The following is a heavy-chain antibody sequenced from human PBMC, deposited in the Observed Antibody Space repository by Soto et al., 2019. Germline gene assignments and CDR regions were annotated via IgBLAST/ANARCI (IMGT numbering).Heavy chain of an antibody. J-gene: IGHJ4*02. CDR1: GFTFSSYS. V-gene: IGHV3-48*01. CDR3: AREAGGSYYRGFDY. CDR2: ISSSSSTI. D-gene: IGHD1-26*01. Sequence: GGSLRLSCAASGFTFSSYSMNWVRQAPGKGLEWVSYISSSSSTIYYADSVKGRFTISRDNAKNSLYLQMNSLRAEDTAVYYCAREAGGSYYRGFDYWGQGTLVTVSS.